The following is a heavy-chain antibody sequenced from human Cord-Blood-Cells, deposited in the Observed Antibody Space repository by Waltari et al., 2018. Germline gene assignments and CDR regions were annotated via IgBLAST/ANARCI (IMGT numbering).Heavy chain of an antibody. Sequence: QLQLQESGPGLVKPSETLSLTCTVSGGSLSSSSYYWGWIRQPPGKGLEWIGSTYYSGSTYYNPSLKSRVTISVDTSKNQFSLKLSSVTAADTAVYYCASMGNSWYYFDYWGQGTLVTVSS. D-gene: IGHD6-13*01. CDR3: ASMGNSWYYFDY. V-gene: IGHV4-39*01. CDR1: GGSLSSSSYY. J-gene: IGHJ4*02. CDR2: TYYSGST.